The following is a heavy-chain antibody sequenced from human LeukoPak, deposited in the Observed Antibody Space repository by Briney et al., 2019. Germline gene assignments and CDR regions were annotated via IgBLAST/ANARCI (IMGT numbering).Heavy chain of an antibody. CDR3: ARDRRLVRGADNWFDP. J-gene: IGHJ5*02. Sequence: SVKVSCKASGGTFSSYAISWVRQAPGQGLEWMGGIIPIFGTANYAQKFQGRVTITADESTSTAYMELSSLRSEDTAVYYCARDRRLVRGADNWFDPWGQGTLVTVSS. D-gene: IGHD3-10*01. CDR1: GGTFSSYA. CDR2: IIPIFGTA. V-gene: IGHV1-69*13.